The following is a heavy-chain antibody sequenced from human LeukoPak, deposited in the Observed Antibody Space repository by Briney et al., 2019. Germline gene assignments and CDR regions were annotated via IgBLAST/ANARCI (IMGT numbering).Heavy chain of an antibody. D-gene: IGHD3-10*01. CDR1: GFTFSDYY. CDR2: ISSSGSTI. J-gene: IGHJ6*03. Sequence: GGSLRLSCAASGFTFSDYYMSWIRQAPGKGLEWVSYISSSGSTIYYADSVKGRFTISRDNAKNSLYLQMNSLRAEDTAVYYCARAMVHYYYYMDVWGKGTTVTVSS. CDR3: ARAMVHYYYYMDV. V-gene: IGHV3-11*04.